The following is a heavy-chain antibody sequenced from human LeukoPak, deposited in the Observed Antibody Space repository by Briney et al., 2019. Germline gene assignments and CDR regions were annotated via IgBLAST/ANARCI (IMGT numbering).Heavy chain of an antibody. CDR1: AFSFSSYS. CDR3: ARAYIAAAGPFDY. J-gene: IGHJ4*02. V-gene: IGHV3-30*03. D-gene: IGHD6-13*01. Sequence: SGGSLRLSCAASAFSFSSYSMNWVRQAPGKGLEWVAVISYDGSNKYYADSVKGRFTISRDNSKNTLYLQMNSLRAEDTAVYYCARAYIAAAGPFDYWGQGTLVTVSS. CDR2: ISYDGSNK.